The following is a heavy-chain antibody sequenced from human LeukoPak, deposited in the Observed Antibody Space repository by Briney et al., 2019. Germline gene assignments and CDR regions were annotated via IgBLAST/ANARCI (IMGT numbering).Heavy chain of an antibody. V-gene: IGHV6-1*01. CDR2: TYYRSKWYN. D-gene: IGHD2-15*01. CDR1: GDSVSSNSAA. CDR3: AREVVVVAAQVSYYYYYMDV. Sequence: SQTLSLTCAISGDSVSSNSAAWNWIRQSPSRGLEWLGRTYYRSKWYNDYAVSVKSRITINPDTSKNQFSLQLNSVTPEDTAVYYCAREVVVVAAQVSYYYYYMDVWGKGTTVTVSS. J-gene: IGHJ6*03.